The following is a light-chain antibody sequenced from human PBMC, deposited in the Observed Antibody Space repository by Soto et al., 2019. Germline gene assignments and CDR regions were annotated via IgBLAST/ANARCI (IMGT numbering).Light chain of an antibody. CDR2: GAS. CDR3: QQYSSSPQT. V-gene: IGKV3-20*01. CDR1: QSLSNNY. J-gene: IGKJ1*01. Sequence: ETVLTQSPGTLSWTPGERATLSCRASQSLSNNYLAWYQQKPGQAPRLLIYGASSKDTGVPDRFYGTGSGTDFTLTISRLEPEDFAVYYCQQYSSSPQTFGQGTKVDIK.